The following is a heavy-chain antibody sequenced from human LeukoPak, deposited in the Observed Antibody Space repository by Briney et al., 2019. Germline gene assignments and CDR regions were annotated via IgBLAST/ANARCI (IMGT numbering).Heavy chain of an antibody. J-gene: IGHJ3*02. V-gene: IGHV1-18*01. CDR1: GYTFSSYG. Sequence: ASVKACCKASGYTFSSYGITWVRQAPGQGLEWMGWISAYNGNTNYAQNLQGRVTMTTDTSTSTAYLELESLSSDDTAVYYCARASGSYCSSTSCNDAFDIWGQGTMVTVSS. D-gene: IGHD2-2*01. CDR3: ARASGSYCSSTSCNDAFDI. CDR2: ISAYNGNT.